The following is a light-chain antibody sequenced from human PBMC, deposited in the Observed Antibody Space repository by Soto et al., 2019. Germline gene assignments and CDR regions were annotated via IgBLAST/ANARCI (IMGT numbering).Light chain of an antibody. Sequence: QSVLTQPPSVSGAPGQRVTISCTGSSSKIEAGYDVHWYQQLPGTAPKLLIYGNSNRPSGVPDRFSGSKSGTSGSLAITGLQAEDEADYYCQSYDSSLVVFGGGTQLTVL. V-gene: IGLV1-40*01. CDR3: QSYDSSLVV. CDR2: GNS. CDR1: SSKIEAGYD. J-gene: IGLJ2*01.